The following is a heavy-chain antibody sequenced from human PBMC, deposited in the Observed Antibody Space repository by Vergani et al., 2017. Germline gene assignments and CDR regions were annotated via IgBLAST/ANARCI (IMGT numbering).Heavy chain of an antibody. CDR2: IDWDDDK. J-gene: IGHJ4*02. Sequence: QVTLKESGPALVKPTQTLTLTCTFSGFSVTTSGMRVSWIRQPPGKALEWLARIDWDDDKFYSTSLKTRLTISKDTSKNQVVLTMTNMDPVATATYYCARCSDNRYFDYWGQGTPVTVSS. CDR1: GFSVTTSGMR. V-gene: IGHV2-70*04. D-gene: IGHD1-14*01. CDR3: ARCSDNRYFDY.